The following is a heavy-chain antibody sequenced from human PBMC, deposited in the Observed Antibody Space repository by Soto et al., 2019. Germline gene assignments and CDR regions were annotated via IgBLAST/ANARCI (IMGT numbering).Heavy chain of an antibody. D-gene: IGHD3-3*01. J-gene: IGHJ6*02. CDR1: GFTFSSYW. V-gene: IGHV3-74*01. CDR2: INSDGSST. Sequence: EVQLVESGGGLVQPGGSLRLSCAASGFTFSSYWMHWVRQAPGKGLVWVSRINSDGSSTSYADSVKGRFTISRDNAKNTLYLQMNSLRAEDTAVYYCARGDRPYDFCSGYYIPYYYYGMDVWGQGTTVTVSS. CDR3: ARGDRPYDFCSGYYIPYYYYGMDV.